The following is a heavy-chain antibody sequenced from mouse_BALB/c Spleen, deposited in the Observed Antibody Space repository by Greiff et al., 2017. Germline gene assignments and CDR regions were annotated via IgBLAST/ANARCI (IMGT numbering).Heavy chain of an antibody. CDR1: GFTFSSYA. J-gene: IGHJ4*01. CDR3: ARFYDPFYAMDY. CDR2: ISSGGST. D-gene: IGHD2-3*01. V-gene: IGHV5-6-5*01. Sequence: EVQLVESGGGLVKPGGSLKLSCAASGFTFSSYAMSWVRQTPEKRLEWVASISSGGSTYYPDSVKGRFTISRDNARNILYLQMSSLRSEDTAMYYCARFYDPFYAMDYWGQGTSVTVAS.